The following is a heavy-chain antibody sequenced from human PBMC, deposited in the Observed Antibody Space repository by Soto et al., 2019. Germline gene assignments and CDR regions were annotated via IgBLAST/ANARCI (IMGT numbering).Heavy chain of an antibody. D-gene: IGHD3-10*01. Sequence: PSETLSLTCTISGGSVPSSSYYWSWIRQPPGKGLEWIGYIYFSGSTNYNPSLKSRVSISVDTSKNQISLKLTSVTAADTAIYYCAKVMSELVADDAFHIWGQGTRVTVSS. CDR3: AKVMSELVADDAFHI. CDR2: IYFSGST. CDR1: GGSVPSSSYY. V-gene: IGHV4-61*01. J-gene: IGHJ3*02.